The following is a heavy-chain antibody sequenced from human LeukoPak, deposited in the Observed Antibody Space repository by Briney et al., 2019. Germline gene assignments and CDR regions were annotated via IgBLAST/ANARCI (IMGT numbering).Heavy chain of an antibody. Sequence: TSGTLSLTCNVSGGSISRHYWTWIRQPPGKGLEWIGNILYSGKTHYNPSLKSRVTISGDASKNQFSLKLSSVTAADTAVYYCARSPDSDRLDYWGPGTLVTVSS. CDR1: GGSISRHY. CDR2: ILYSGKT. CDR3: ARSPDSDRLDY. J-gene: IGHJ4*02. V-gene: IGHV4-59*11. D-gene: IGHD3-22*01.